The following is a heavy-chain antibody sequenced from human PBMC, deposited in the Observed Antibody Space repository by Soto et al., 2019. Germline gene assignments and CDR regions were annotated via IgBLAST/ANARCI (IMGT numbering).Heavy chain of an antibody. Sequence: QVQLVQSGAEVKKPGSSVKVSCKASGGTFSSYAISWVRQAPGQGLEWMGGIIPIFGTANYAQKFQGRVTITADESTSTAYMELSSLRSEDTAVYYCARNGDIVLVQAANYFDYWDQGTLVTVSS. V-gene: IGHV1-69*12. CDR3: ARNGDIVLVQAANYFDY. J-gene: IGHJ4*02. CDR2: IIPIFGTA. CDR1: GGTFSSYA. D-gene: IGHD2-2*01.